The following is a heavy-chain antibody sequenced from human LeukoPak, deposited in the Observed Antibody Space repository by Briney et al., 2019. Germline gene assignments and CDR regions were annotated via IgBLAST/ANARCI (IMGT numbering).Heavy chain of an antibody. Sequence: GESLKISCKGSGYSFTSYWIGWVRQMPGKGLEWMGIIYPGDSDTRYGPPFQGQVTISADKSISTAYLQWSSLKASDTAMYYCARLGRGDYGDHWWFDPWGQGTLVTVSS. CDR1: GYSFTSYW. J-gene: IGHJ5*02. V-gene: IGHV5-51*01. CDR2: IYPGDSDT. CDR3: ARLGRGDYGDHWWFDP. D-gene: IGHD4-17*01.